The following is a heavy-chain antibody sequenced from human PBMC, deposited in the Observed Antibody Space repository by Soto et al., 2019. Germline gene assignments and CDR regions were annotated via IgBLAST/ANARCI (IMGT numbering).Heavy chain of an antibody. J-gene: IGHJ3*02. CDR1: GGTFSSYA. D-gene: IGHD2-15*01. Sequence: QVQLVQSGAEVKKPGSSVKVSCKASGGTFSSYAISWVRQAPGQGLEWMGGIIPNSGGTNYAQKFQGRVTMTRDTSISTAYMELSRLRSDDTAVYYCARQHCSGGSCYFGDIWGQGTMVTVSS. V-gene: IGHV1-2*02. CDR3: ARQHCSGGSCYFGDI. CDR2: IIPNSGGT.